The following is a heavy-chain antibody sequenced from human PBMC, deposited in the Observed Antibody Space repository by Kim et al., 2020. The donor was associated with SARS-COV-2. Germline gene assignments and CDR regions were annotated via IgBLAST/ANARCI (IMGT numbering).Heavy chain of an antibody. Sequence: GESLKISCKGSGYSFSNYWIAWVRQMPGKGLEWMGIIYPGDSDTRYSPSFQGQVTISADKSISTAYLQWSYLRASDTAMYYCARREYDHDYYSHLWGRGTLVTVSS. CDR2: IYPGDSDT. D-gene: IGHD4-17*01. J-gene: IGHJ2*01. V-gene: IGHV5-51*01. CDR3: ARREYDHDYYSHL. CDR1: GYSFSNYW.